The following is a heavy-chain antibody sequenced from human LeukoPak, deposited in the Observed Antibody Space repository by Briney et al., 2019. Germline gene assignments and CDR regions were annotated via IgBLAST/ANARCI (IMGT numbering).Heavy chain of an antibody. CDR2: IRYDGSNK. CDR1: GFTFSSYG. J-gene: IGHJ3*02. CDR3: ARGQTWAFDI. Sequence: GVSLRLSCAASGFTFSSYGMHWVRQAPGKGLEWVAFIRYDGSNKYYADSVKGRFTISRDNSKNTLYLQVNSLRAEGTAVYYCARGQTWAFDIWGQGTMVTVSS. V-gene: IGHV3-30*02.